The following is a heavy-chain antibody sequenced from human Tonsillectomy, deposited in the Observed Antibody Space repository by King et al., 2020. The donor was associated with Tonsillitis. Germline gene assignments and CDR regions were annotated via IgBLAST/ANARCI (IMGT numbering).Heavy chain of an antibody. Sequence: QLVQSGAEVKKPGASVKVSCKASGYTFTNYGISWGRQAPGQGLEWMGWISAYNGPTTYAQKLQGRVTMTTNTTTSTAYMELRSLRSDDTAVYYWAREESSSPGGYWGQGTLVTVSS. CDR1: GYTFTNYG. D-gene: IGHD6-13*01. CDR2: ISAYNGPT. J-gene: IGHJ4*02. CDR3: AREESSSPGGY. V-gene: IGHV1-18*01.